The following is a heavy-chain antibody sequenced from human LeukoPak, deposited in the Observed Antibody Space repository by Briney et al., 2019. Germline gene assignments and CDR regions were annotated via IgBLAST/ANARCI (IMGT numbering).Heavy chain of an antibody. V-gene: IGHV3-73*01. D-gene: IGHD3-22*01. CDR2: IRSEANSHAT. Sequence: GGSLKLSCAAPGFTFSGSAMHWVRQASGKGLEWVGRIRSEANSHATAYAASVKGRFTISRDDSKNTAFLQMKSLRTEDTAVYYCTRQNAYYYDSSGAMYYYYDGMDVWGQRTTVIVSS. CDR3: TRQNAYYYDSSGAMYYYYDGMDV. J-gene: IGHJ6*02. CDR1: GFTFSGSA.